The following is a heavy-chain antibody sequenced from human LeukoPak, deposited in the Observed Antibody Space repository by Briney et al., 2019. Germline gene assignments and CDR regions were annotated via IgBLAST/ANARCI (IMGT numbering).Heavy chain of an antibody. CDR2: INHSGST. CDR3: ARGATYYDFWSGYPNHYYYYYMDV. CDR1: GGSFSGYY. V-gene: IGHV4-34*01. Sequence: SETLSLTCAVYGGSFSGYYWSWIRQPPGKGLEWIGEINHSGSTNYNPSLKSRVTISVDTSKNQFSLKLSSVTAADTAVYYCARGATYYDFWSGYPNHYYYYYMDVWGKGTTVTVSS. D-gene: IGHD3-3*01. J-gene: IGHJ6*03.